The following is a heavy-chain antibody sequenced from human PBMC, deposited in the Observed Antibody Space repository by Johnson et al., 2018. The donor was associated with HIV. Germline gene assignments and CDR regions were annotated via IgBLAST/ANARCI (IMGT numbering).Heavy chain of an antibody. J-gene: IGHJ3*02. Sequence: QVQLVESGGGVVQPGGSLRLTCTASGFSFSNYAIHWVRQAPGKGLEWVTFIQFDGSHKYSADFVKGRFTISRDNSKNSLYLQMNSLRVEDTALYYCAKDMAPSGSYHRPLPGSFDIWGQGTMVTVSS. CDR3: AKDMAPSGSYHRPLPGSFDI. V-gene: IGHV3-30*02. CDR1: GFSFSNYA. CDR2: IQFDGSHK. D-gene: IGHD1-26*01.